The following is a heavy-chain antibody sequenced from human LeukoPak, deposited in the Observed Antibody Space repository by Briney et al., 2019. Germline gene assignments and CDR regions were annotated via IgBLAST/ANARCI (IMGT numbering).Heavy chain of an antibody. CDR1: GITFTTYN. CDR3: ALSFDY. Sequence: GGSLRLSCAVSGITFTTYNMNWVRQAPGKGLEWVSYISSSSGTIYCADSVRGRFTISRDNAKNSLYLQMNSLRAEDTAIYYCALSFDYWGQGTLVTVSS. CDR2: ISSSSGTI. V-gene: IGHV3-48*01. J-gene: IGHJ4*02.